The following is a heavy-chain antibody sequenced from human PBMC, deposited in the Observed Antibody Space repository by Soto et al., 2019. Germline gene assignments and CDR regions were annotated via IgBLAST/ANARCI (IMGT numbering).Heavy chain of an antibody. V-gene: IGHV3-48*03. Sequence: XGSLRLSCAASGFTLRSYEMNWVRQAPGKGLEWVSYISSSGSTIYYADSVKGRFTISRDNAKNSLYLQMNSLRAEDTAVYYCARLHDYYYGMDVWGQGTTVTVSS. CDR2: ISSSGSTI. J-gene: IGHJ6*02. CDR1: GFTLRSYE. CDR3: ARLHDYYYGMDV.